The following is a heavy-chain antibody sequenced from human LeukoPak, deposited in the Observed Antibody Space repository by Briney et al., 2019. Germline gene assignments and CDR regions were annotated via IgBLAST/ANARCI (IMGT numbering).Heavy chain of an antibody. Sequence: GGSLRLSCAASGFTFSSYSMIWVRQAPGKGLEWVSSISSSSSYIYYADSVKGRFTISRDNAKNSLYLQMNSLRAEDTAVYYCARVADILTGYDYWGQGTLVTVSS. CDR1: GFTFSSYS. J-gene: IGHJ4*02. CDR3: ARVADILTGYDY. V-gene: IGHV3-21*01. CDR2: ISSSSSYI. D-gene: IGHD3-9*01.